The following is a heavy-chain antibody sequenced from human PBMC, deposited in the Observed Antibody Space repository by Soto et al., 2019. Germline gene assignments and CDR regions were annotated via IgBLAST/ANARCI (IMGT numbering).Heavy chain of an antibody. CDR3: ARRRYKWNDSPYYYYGIDG. Sequence: GGSLRLSGAASGFTFSSYGMHGVRRAPGKGLEWVAVIWYDGSNKYYADSVKGRFTISRDNSKNTLYLQMNSLRAEDTAVYYCARRRYKWNDSPYYYYGIDGWGQGTTVTVSS. V-gene: IGHV3-33*01. J-gene: IGHJ6*02. CDR1: GFTFSSYG. CDR2: IWYDGSNK. D-gene: IGHD1-20*01.